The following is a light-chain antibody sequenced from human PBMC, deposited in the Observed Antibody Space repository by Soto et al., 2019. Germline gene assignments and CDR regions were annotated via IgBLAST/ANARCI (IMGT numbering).Light chain of an antibody. V-gene: IGKV3-20*01. J-gene: IGKJ1*01. CDR1: QSVSSTY. CDR2: GAS. Sequence: EIVLTQSPGTLSLSPGERATLSCRASQSVSSTYLAWYQQKPGQAPRLLIYGASTRVTGIPDRFSGSGSGTDFTLTISRLEPEDFAVYYCQQYGSSLRWTFGQGTKVEFK. CDR3: QQYGSSLRWT.